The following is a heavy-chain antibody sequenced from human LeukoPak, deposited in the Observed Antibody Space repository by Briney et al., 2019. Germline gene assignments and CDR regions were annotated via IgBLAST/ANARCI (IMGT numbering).Heavy chain of an antibody. D-gene: IGHD3-10*01. CDR1: GFTFSSYA. J-gene: IGHJ4*02. CDR3: AKGYGSGSYYNEHTFDY. V-gene: IGHV3-23*01. CDR2: ISGSGGST. Sequence: GGSLRLSCVASGFTFSSYAMSWVRQAPGKGLEWVSAISGSGGSTYYADSVKGRFTISRGNSKNTLYLQMNSLRAEDTAVYYCAKGYGSGSYYNEHTFDYWGQGTLVTVSS.